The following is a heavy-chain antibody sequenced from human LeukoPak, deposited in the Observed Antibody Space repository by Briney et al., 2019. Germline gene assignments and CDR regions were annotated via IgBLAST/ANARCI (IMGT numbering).Heavy chain of an antibody. V-gene: IGHV1-69*04. CDR1: GGTFTSYA. CDR3: ARARGPSVNMVRGGQRPKVYGMDV. Sequence: RASVKVSCKASGGTFTSYAISWVRQAPGQGLEWMGRIIPIRGIANYAQKFQGRVTITADKSTSTAYMELSSLRSDAPAVYSCARARGPSVNMVRGGQRPKVYGMDVWGQGTTVTVSS. J-gene: IGHJ6*02. CDR2: IIPIRGIA. D-gene: IGHD3-10*01.